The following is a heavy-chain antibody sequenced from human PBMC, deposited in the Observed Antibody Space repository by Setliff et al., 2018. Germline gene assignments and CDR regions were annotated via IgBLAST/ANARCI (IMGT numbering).Heavy chain of an antibody. CDR3: ARDRVPPLFGVGSYYYMDV. CDR1: GGSFSGYY. V-gene: IGHV4-34*01. D-gene: IGHD3-3*01. Sequence: PSETLSLTCAVYGGSFSGYYWSWIRQPPGKGLEWIGSIYYSGSTYYNPSLKSRVTISVDTSKNQFSLKLSSVTAADTAVYYCARDRVPPLFGVGSYYYMDVWGKGTTVTVSS. J-gene: IGHJ6*03. CDR2: IYYSGST.